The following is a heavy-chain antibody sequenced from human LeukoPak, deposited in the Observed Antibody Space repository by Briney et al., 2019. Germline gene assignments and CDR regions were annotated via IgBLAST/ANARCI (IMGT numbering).Heavy chain of an antibody. J-gene: IGHJ4*02. Sequence: GESLKISCKASGYSFRSFWIGWVRQMPGKGLEWMGVIDPDDSETRYSPSFQGQVTISADKSISTAYLQWSTLKASDSAMYYCARDGDYYGSGNFDYWGQGTLVTVSS. CDR3: ARDGDYYGSGNFDY. CDR1: GYSFRSFW. D-gene: IGHD3-10*01. V-gene: IGHV5-51*01. CDR2: IDPDDSET.